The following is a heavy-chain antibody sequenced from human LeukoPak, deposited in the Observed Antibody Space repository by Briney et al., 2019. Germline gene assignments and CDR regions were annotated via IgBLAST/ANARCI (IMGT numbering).Heavy chain of an antibody. CDR3: AKGSAVADIYFDY. J-gene: IGHJ4*02. CDR2: VIGTGRTT. Sequence: GGSLRLSCAASGFTFSGYAMSWVRQAPGKGLEWVASVIGTGRTTYNADSVRGRFTISRDNSKNTLYLQMNSLRAEDTAVYYCAKGSAVADIYFDYWGQGTLVTVSS. V-gene: IGHV3-23*01. D-gene: IGHD6-19*01. CDR1: GFTFSGYA.